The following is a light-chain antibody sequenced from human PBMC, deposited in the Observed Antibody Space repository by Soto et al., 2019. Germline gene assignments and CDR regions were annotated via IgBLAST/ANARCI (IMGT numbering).Light chain of an antibody. J-gene: IGKJ1*01. CDR1: QSINSN. Sequence: EIVMTQYPATLSVSPGERVTVSCRASQSINSNLAWYQHKPGQAPRLLIHGATTRATGIPARFSGSGSGTDFTLTISGLQSEDFAVYYCQQYHNWPPWTFGQGTKVDIK. CDR2: GAT. V-gene: IGKV3-15*01. CDR3: QQYHNWPPWT.